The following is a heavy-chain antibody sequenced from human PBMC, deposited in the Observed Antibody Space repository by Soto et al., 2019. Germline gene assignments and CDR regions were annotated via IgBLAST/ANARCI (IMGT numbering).Heavy chain of an antibody. D-gene: IGHD1-7*01. CDR3: ARDKIPYNWNYGHPNWFDP. Sequence: QVQLQESGPGLVKPSQTLSLTCTVSGGSISSGGYYWSWIRQHPGKGLEWIGYLDYSGSTYYNPSLKSRVTISVDTSKNQFSLKLSAVTAADTAVYYCARDKIPYNWNYGHPNWFDPWGQGTLVTVSS. CDR2: LDYSGST. V-gene: IGHV4-31*03. J-gene: IGHJ5*02. CDR1: GGSISSGGYY.